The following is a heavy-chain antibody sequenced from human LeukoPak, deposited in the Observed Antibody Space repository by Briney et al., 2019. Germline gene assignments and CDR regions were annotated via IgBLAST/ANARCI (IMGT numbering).Heavy chain of an antibody. D-gene: IGHD6-6*01. Sequence: SQTLSLTCTVSGGSISRSGYYWSWIRQHPGKGLEWIGYIYYSGSTYYNPSLKSRVTISVDTSKNQSSLKLSSVTAADTAVYYCARDLRSSSSSGINYYGMDVWGQGTTVTVSS. CDR1: GGSISRSGYY. J-gene: IGHJ6*02. CDR2: IYYSGST. CDR3: ARDLRSSSSSGINYYGMDV. V-gene: IGHV4-31*03.